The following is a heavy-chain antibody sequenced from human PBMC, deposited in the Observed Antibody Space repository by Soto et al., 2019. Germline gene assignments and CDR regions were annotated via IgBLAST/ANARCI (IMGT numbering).Heavy chain of an antibody. D-gene: IGHD2-2*01. Sequence: ASVKVSCKASGGTFSSYAISWVRQAPGQGLEWMGGIIPIFGTANYAQKFQGRVTITADESTSTAYMELSSLRSEDTAVYYCTRDSDCISTSCPHGGYYFDYWGQGALVTVSS. CDR3: TRDSDCISTSCPHGGYYFDY. CDR2: IIPIFGTA. J-gene: IGHJ4*02. CDR1: GGTFSSYA. V-gene: IGHV1-69*13.